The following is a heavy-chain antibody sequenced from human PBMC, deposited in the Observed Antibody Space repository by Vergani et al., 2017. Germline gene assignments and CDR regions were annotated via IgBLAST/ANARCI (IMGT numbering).Heavy chain of an antibody. CDR2: IIPIFGTA. V-gene: IGHV1-69*01. J-gene: IGHJ3*02. Sequence: QVQLVQSGAEVKKPGSSVKVSCKASGGTFSSYAISWVRQAPGQGLEWMGGIIPIFGTANYAQKFQGRVTITADESTSTAYMELSSLRSEDTAVYYCAREPITMVRGAHVLGAFDIWGQGTMVTVSS. D-gene: IGHD3-10*01. CDR1: GGTFSSYA. CDR3: AREPITMVRGAHVLGAFDI.